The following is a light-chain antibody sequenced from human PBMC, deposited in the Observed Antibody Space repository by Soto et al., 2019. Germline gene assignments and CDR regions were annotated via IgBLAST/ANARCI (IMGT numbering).Light chain of an antibody. V-gene: IGLV1-40*01. CDR3: QSYDSSLSGWV. Sequence: QSVLTQPPSVSGAPGQGVTLSCTGSSSNIGAGYDVHWYQQLPGTAPKLLIYGNSNRPAGVPDRFSGSKSGTSASLAITGLQAEEEADYYCQSYDSSLSGWVFGTGTKVTVL. CDR2: GNS. J-gene: IGLJ1*01. CDR1: SSNIGAGYD.